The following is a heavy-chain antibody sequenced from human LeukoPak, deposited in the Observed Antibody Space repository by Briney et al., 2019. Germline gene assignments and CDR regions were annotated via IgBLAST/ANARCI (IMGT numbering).Heavy chain of an antibody. CDR3: ARDWIAVAGSNWFDP. D-gene: IGHD6-19*01. J-gene: IGHJ5*02. CDR1: GYTLTELS. Sequence: ASVKVSCKVSGYTLTELSMHWVRQAPGKGLEWMGGFDPEDGETIYAQKFQGRVTMTEDTSTDTAYMELRSLTSDDTAVYYCARDWIAVAGSNWFDPWGQGTLVTVSS. V-gene: IGHV1-24*01. CDR2: FDPEDGET.